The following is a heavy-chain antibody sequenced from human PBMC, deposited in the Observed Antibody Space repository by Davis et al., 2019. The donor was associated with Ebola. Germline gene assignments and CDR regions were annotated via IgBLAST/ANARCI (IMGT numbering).Heavy chain of an antibody. Sequence: GGSLRLSCSASGFTFSNYAMHWVRQAPGKGLKYVSGISSLGGSTDYVDSVKGRFTISRDNSKNTLHLQMNSLRVEDTAIYYCAKDTTNVWFDVWGQGTTVTVSS. CDR3: AKDTTNVWFDV. CDR1: GFTFSNYA. CDR2: ISSLGGST. V-gene: IGHV3-64D*08. D-gene: IGHD1-26*01. J-gene: IGHJ3*01.